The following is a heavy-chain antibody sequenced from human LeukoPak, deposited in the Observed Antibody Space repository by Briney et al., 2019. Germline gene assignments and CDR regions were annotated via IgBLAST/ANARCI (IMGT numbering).Heavy chain of an antibody. V-gene: IGHV4-34*01. CDR1: GGSFRGYY. D-gene: IGHD6-13*01. CDR3: ARLGIAAAGTRTNWFDP. Sequence: PSETLSLTCAVYGGSFRGYYWSWIRQPPGKGLEWIGEINHSGSTNYNPSLKSRVTISVDTSKNQFSLKLSSVTAADTAVYYCARLGIAAAGTRTNWFDPWGQGTLVTASS. CDR2: INHSGST. J-gene: IGHJ5*02.